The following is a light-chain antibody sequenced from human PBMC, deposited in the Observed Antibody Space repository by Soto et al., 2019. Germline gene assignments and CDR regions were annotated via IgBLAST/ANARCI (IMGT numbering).Light chain of an antibody. J-gene: IGLJ1*01. CDR2: DNS. CDR3: QSYDSSLSVLYV. V-gene: IGLV1-40*01. Sequence: QSVLTQPTSVSGAPGQRVTISCTGSSSNIGAGYDVHWYQQLPGTAPKLLIYDNSNRPSGVPDRFSGSKSGTSASLAITGLQAEDEADYYCQSYDSSLSVLYVFGTGTKVTVL. CDR1: SSNIGAGYD.